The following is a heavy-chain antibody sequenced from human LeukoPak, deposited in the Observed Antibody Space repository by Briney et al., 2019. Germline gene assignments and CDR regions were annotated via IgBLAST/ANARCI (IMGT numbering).Heavy chain of an antibody. D-gene: IGHD3-9*01. Sequence: PEGSLRLSCAASGFTFSSYGMSWVRQAPGKGLEWVSAISGSGGSTYYADSVKGRFTISRDNSKNTLYLQMNSLRAEDTAVYYCAKRKRYFDWLLFRYYFDYWGQGTLVTASS. V-gene: IGHV3-23*01. CDR1: GFTFSSYG. CDR3: AKRKRYFDWLLFRYYFDY. J-gene: IGHJ4*02. CDR2: ISGSGGST.